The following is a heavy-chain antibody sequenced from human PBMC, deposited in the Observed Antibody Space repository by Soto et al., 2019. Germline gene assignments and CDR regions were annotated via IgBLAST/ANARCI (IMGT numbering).Heavy chain of an antibody. V-gene: IGHV4-34*01. CDR2: ISQSGFT. D-gene: IGHD6-19*01. J-gene: IGHJ5*02. CDR3: ARGLFGSGWYSCFDP. Sequence: QVQLQQRGAGLLRPSETLSLTCAVSTESLRGYYWTWIRQSPGKGLEWIGEISQSGFTNYNPSLESRVPLSVDTSKSEFSLHLTSMTAADTALYYCARGLFGSGWYSCFDPWGQGTPVTVSS. CDR1: TESLRGYY.